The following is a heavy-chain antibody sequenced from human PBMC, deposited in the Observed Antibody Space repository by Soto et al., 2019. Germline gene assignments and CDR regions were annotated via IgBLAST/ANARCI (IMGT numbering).Heavy chain of an antibody. CDR2: ISGSGGST. V-gene: IGHV3-23*01. D-gene: IGHD3-10*01. Sequence: GGSLRLSCAASGFTFSSYAMSWVRQAPGKGLEWVSAISGSGGSTYYADSVKGRFTISRDNSKNTPYLQMNSLRAEDTAVYYCAKGADVLLWFGALMDVWGQGTTVTVSS. CDR1: GFTFSSYA. CDR3: AKGADVLLWFGALMDV. J-gene: IGHJ6*02.